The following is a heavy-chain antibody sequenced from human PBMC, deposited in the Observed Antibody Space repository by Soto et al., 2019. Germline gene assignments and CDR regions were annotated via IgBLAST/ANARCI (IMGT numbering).Heavy chain of an antibody. CDR1: GYTFTSYG. CDR3: ATGLTGYYFDH. D-gene: IGHD3-9*01. J-gene: IGHJ4*02. Sequence: ASVKVSCKASGYTFTSYGISWVRQAPGQGLEWMGWISAYNGNTNYAQKFQGRVTMTEDTSTDTAYMELSSLRSEDTAVYYCATGLTGYYFDHWGQGPLVTVSS. V-gene: IGHV1-18*01. CDR2: ISAYNGNT.